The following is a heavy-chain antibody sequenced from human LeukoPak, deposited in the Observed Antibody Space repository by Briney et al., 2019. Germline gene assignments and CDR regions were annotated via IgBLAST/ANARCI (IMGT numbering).Heavy chain of an antibody. CDR3: ASANCGGDCYPGEPPDY. J-gene: IGHJ4*02. D-gene: IGHD2-21*02. CDR2: IIPILGIA. Sequence: GASVKVSCKASGGTFSSYAISWVRQAPGQGLEWMGRIIPILGIANYAQKFQGRVTITADKSTSTAYMELSSLRSEDTAVYYCASANCGGDCYPGEPPDYWGQGTLVTVSS. V-gene: IGHV1-69*04. CDR1: GGTFSSYA.